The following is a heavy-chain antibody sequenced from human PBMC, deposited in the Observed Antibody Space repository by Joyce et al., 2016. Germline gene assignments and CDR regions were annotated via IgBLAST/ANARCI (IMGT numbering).Heavy chain of an antibody. Sequence: QVQLVQSGAEVKRPGSSVKVSCKASGGTFSSYIFNWVRQAPGQGLEWMGGFIPVLGTANYAQKFQGRVTLTADESTSTDYMERRSLRSEDTAVYYWARARIRLGEPSSAFDIWGQGTMVTVSS. CDR1: GGTFSSYI. CDR3: ARARIRLGEPSSAFDI. V-gene: IGHV1-69*01. CDR2: FIPVLGTA. J-gene: IGHJ3*02. D-gene: IGHD3-16*01.